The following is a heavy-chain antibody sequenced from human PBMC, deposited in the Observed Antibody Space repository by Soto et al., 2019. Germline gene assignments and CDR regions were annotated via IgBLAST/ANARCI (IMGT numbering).Heavy chain of an antibody. V-gene: IGHV3-21*01. Sequence: VGSLRLSCASSVFTFSSYSMNCVRHSPGKWLEWVSSISSTSTYIHYADSVKGRFIISRDNAKNSVFLQMNSLRAEDTAVYYCATHPSDLWQKDQYFKHWGQGTLVTVS. J-gene: IGHJ1*01. D-gene: IGHD3-10*01. CDR1: VFTFSSYS. CDR2: ISSTSTYI. CDR3: ATHPSDLWQKDQYFKH.